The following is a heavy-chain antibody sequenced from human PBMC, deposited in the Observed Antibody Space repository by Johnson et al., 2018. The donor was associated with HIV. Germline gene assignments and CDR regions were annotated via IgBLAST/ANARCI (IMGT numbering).Heavy chain of an antibody. CDR1: GFTFSSYA. D-gene: IGHD6-13*01. CDR2: ISSSGSTI. V-gene: IGHV3-23*04. CDR3: AKDQWSSSWTNDAFDI. Sequence: VQLVESGGGLVQPGRSLKLSCAASGFTFSSYAMSWVRQAPGKGLEWVSYISSSGSTIYYADSVKGRFTISRDNSKNTLYLQMNSLRAEDTAVYYCAKDQWSSSWTNDAFDIWGQGTMVTVSS. J-gene: IGHJ3*02.